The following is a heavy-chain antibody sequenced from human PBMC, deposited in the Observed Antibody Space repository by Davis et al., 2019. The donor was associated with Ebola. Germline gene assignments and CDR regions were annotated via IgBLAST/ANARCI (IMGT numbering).Heavy chain of an antibody. Sequence: GGSLRLSCAASGISFSNYGMFWVRQAPGKVMEWVAVISPDGSDKNYADSGKGRFTISRDNSKNTLDLQMNSLRPEDTAVYYCVKTRSNWWNDALEIWGRGTMVTVSS. V-gene: IGHV3-30*18. D-gene: IGHD2-8*02. CDR3: VKTRSNWWNDALEI. CDR2: ISPDGSDK. CDR1: GISFSNYG. J-gene: IGHJ3*02.